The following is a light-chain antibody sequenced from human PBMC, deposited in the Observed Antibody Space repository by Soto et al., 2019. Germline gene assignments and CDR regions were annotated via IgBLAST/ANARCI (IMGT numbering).Light chain of an antibody. J-gene: IGKJ5*01. CDR1: QSLLDSDSGNSY. CDR2: TVS. CDR3: LLRLEFPSIT. Sequence: DIVMTQTPLSLPVTPGEPAAISCRSSQSLLDSDSGNSYLDWYLQKPGQSPQLLFYTVSYRASGVPDRFSGGGSGTDFTLKISRVEAEDVGVYCCLLRLEFPSITFGQGTRLEIE. V-gene: IGKV2-40*01.